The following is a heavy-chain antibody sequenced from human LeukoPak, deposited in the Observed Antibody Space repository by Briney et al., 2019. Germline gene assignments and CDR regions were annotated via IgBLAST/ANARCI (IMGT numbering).Heavy chain of an antibody. CDR3: ARDSEGWFDP. J-gene: IGHJ5*02. Sequence: PSETLSLTCTVSGGSIGSSSYYWGWIRQPPGKGLNWIGSIYYSGSTNYNPSLKSRVTISVDTSKNQFSLKLSSVTAADTAVYYCARDSEGWFDPWGQGTLVTVSS. V-gene: IGHV4-39*07. CDR1: GGSIGSSSYY. CDR2: IYYSGST.